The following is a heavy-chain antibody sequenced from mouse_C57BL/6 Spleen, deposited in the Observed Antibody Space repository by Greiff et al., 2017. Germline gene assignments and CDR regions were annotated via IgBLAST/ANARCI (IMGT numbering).Heavy chain of an antibody. CDR1: GYTFTSYW. CDR2: IHPKSGST. V-gene: IGHV1-64*01. CDR3: ASSYDGYYVGYAMDY. D-gene: IGHD2-3*01. Sequence: QVQLQQPGAELVKPGASVKLSCKASGYTFTSYWMHWVKQRPGQGLEWIGMIHPKSGSTNYNAKFKSKATLTVDKSSSTAYLQLSSLTSEDSAVYNGASSYDGYYVGYAMDYWGQGTSVTVSS. J-gene: IGHJ4*01.